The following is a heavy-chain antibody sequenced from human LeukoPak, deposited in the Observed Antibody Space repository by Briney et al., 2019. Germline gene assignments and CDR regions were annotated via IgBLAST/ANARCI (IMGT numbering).Heavy chain of an antibody. CDR2: ISDSGEST. CDR3: AKTWRHSSSWIDY. D-gene: IGHD6-13*01. Sequence: GGSLRLSCAASGFTFSSYAMSWVRQAPGKGLEWVSGISDSGESTYYADSVKGRFTISRDNSKNTLYLQMNRLRAEDTAVYYCAKTWRHSSSWIDYWGQGTLVIVSS. V-gene: IGHV3-23*01. J-gene: IGHJ4*02. CDR1: GFTFSSYA.